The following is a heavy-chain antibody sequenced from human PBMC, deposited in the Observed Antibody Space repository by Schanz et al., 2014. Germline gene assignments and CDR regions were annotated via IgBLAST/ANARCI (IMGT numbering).Heavy chain of an antibody. CDR1: EYTFTRHY. V-gene: IGHV1-46*01. D-gene: IGHD1-26*01. J-gene: IGHJ4*02. CDR2: IHSTGGTT. CDR3: ARDRDQWDGNYLDY. Sequence: QVQWVQSGADVKKPGTAVKVSCKASEYTFTRHYMHWVRQAPGQGLEWMGIIHSTGGTTSHAQKFQGRVTTTRDTSTSTVYMELRSLTSDDSAVYYCARDRDQWDGNYLDYWGQGTLVTVSS.